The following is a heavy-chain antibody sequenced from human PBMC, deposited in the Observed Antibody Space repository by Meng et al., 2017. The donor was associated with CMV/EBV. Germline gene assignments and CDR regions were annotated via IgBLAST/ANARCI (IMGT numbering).Heavy chain of an antibody. J-gene: IGHJ3*02. CDR3: ARIDYSSSYFVFDI. Sequence: ASVKVSCKASGYTFTGYYMHWVRQAPGQGLEWMGWINPNSGGTNYAQKFQGRVTMTRDTSISTAYMELSRLRSDDTAVYYCARIDYSSSYFVFDIWGQGTMVTVSS. CDR2: INPNSGGT. D-gene: IGHD6-6*01. V-gene: IGHV1-2*02. CDR1: GYTFTGYY.